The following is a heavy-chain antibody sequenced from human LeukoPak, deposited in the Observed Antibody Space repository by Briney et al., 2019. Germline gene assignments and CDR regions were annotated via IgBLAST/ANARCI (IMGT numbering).Heavy chain of an antibody. Sequence: PSETLSLTCTVSGGSISSYYWSWIRQPPGKGLEWIGYIYYSGNTNYNPSLKSRVTISVDTSKNLLSLKLSSVTAADTAVYYCARVDYYDNSGYFLFDYWGQGTLVTVSS. CDR2: IYYSGNT. D-gene: IGHD3-22*01. CDR1: GGSISSYY. J-gene: IGHJ4*02. CDR3: ARVDYYDNSGYFLFDY. V-gene: IGHV4-59*01.